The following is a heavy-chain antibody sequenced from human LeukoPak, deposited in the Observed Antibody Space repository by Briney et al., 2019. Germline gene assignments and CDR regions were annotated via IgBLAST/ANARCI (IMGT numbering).Heavy chain of an antibody. D-gene: IGHD2-2*01. V-gene: IGHV3-7*01. J-gene: IGHJ6*02. CDR2: IKQDGSEK. Sequence: GGSLRLSCEASGFTFSSYWMSWVRQAPGKGPEWVANIKQDGSEKYYVDSVKGRFTISRDNAKNSLYLQMNSLRAEDTAVYYCARDRAIVIVPAASTPTYGMDVWGQGTTVTVSS. CDR3: ARDRAIVIVPAASTPTYGMDV. CDR1: GFTFSSYW.